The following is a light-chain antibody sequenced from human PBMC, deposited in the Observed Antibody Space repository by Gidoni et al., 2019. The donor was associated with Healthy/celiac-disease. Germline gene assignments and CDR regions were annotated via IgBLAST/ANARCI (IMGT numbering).Light chain of an antibody. CDR3: AAWDDSLSGRYV. CDR2: RNN. J-gene: IGLJ1*01. V-gene: IGLV1-47*01. Sequence: QSVLTQPPSASGTPGQRVTISCSGSSYNIGSNYVYWYQQLPGTAPKLLIYRNNQRPSGVPDRFSGSKSGTSASLAISGLRSEDEADYYCAAWDDSLSGRYVFGTGIKVTVL. CDR1: SYNIGSNY.